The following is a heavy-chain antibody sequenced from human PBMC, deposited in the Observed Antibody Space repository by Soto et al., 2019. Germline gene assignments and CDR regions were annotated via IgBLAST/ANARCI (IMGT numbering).Heavy chain of an antibody. D-gene: IGHD4-17*01. CDR1: GFTFNNYA. V-gene: IGHV3-23*01. CDR2: ITSSGGST. Sequence: EAQLLESGGGLVLPGGSLRLSCAVSGFTFNNYAMSWVRQPPGKGLEWVSSITSSGGSTYYADSVKGRLTISRDNSENTLYLQMNGLRVEDTAVYYCAKRKYGDYVGGFDRWGQGTLVTVSS. J-gene: IGHJ4*02. CDR3: AKRKYGDYVGGFDR.